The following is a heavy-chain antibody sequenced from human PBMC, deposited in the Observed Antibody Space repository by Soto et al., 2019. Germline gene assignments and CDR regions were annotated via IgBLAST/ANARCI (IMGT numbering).Heavy chain of an antibody. V-gene: IGHV3-30*04. D-gene: IGHD3-3*01. CDR3: ARRQDFGGPHYYYGMDV. Sequence: QVQLVESGGGVVQPGRSLRVSCAASGFIINNYAMHWVRQTPGKGLEWMAVISYDGSNKPYADSVKGRFTISRDNSKNTLYLQMNNLRPDDSAVYYCARRQDFGGPHYYYGMDVWGQGTTVTVSS. CDR1: GFIINNYA. CDR2: ISYDGSNK. J-gene: IGHJ6*02.